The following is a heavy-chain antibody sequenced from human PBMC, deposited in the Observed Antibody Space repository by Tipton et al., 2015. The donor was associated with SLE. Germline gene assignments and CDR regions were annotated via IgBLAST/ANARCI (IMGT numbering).Heavy chain of an antibody. CDR3: ARVGPWVRDPPRMDV. J-gene: IGHJ6*02. V-gene: IGHV4-61*02. Sequence: TLSLTCSVSGGSISSDIYFWNWIRQPAGKGLEWIGRISTSGSSTYNPSLKSRGTISVDTSKNQLSLELSSVTAADSAVYHCARVGPWVRDPPRMDVWGQGTTVTVSS. CDR1: GGSISSDIYF. CDR2: ISTSGSS.